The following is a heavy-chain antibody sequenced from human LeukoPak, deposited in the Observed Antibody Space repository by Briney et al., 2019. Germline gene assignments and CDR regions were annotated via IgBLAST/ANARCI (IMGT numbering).Heavy chain of an antibody. V-gene: IGHV4-39*07. D-gene: IGHD2-2*01. CDR3: ARGADIVVVPAAETGIRWFDP. J-gene: IGHJ5*02. Sequence: SETLSLACTVSGGSLSSTSDYWGWIRQPPGKGLEWIGEINHSGSTNYNPSLKSRVTISVDTSKNQFSLKLSSVTAADTAVYYCARGADIVVVPAAETGIRWFDPWGQGTLVTVSS. CDR2: INHSGST. CDR1: GGSLSSTSDY.